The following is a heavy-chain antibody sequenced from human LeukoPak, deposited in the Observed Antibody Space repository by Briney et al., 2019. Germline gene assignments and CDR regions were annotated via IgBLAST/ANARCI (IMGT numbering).Heavy chain of an antibody. CDR2: ISSSSSYI. CDR3: ARGANSGSYPPHFDY. D-gene: IGHD1-26*01. CDR1: GFPFSSYS. V-gene: IGHV3-21*01. Sequence: GSLRLSCAASGFPFSSYSMNWVRQAPGKGLEWVSSISSSSSYIYYADSVKGRFTISRDNAKNSLYLQMNSLRAEDTAVYYCARGANSGSYPPHFDYWGQGTLVTVSS. J-gene: IGHJ4*02.